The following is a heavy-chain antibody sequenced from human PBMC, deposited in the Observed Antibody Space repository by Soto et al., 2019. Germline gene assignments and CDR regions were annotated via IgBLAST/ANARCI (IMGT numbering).Heavy chain of an antibody. CDR2: IYYSGST. J-gene: IGHJ6*02. CDR1: GGSISSSSYY. Sequence: PSETLSLTCTVSGGSISSSSYYWGWIRQPPGKGLEWIGSIYYSGSTYYNPSLKSRVTISVDTSKNQFSLKLSSVTAADTAVYYCARHLIVATISHYYYYGMDVWGQGTTVTVSS. V-gene: IGHV4-39*01. D-gene: IGHD5-12*01. CDR3: ARHLIVATISHYYYYGMDV.